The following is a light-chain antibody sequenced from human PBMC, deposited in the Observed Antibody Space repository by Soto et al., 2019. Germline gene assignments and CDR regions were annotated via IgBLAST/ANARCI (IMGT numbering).Light chain of an antibody. V-gene: IGKV4-1*01. CDR2: WAS. CDR1: QSVLYSTNNKNY. Sequence: DIVMTQSPDSLAVSLGERATINCRSSQSVLYSTNNKNYLVWYQQKPGQPPKLLIYWASTRESGVPDRFSGSGSGTDFTLNNSSMQAEDVAVYYCQQYYSTPLTFGGGTKVEIK. J-gene: IGKJ4*01. CDR3: QQYYSTPLT.